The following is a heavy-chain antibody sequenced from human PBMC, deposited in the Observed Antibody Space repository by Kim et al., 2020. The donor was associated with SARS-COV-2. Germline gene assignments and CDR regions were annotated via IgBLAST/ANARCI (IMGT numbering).Heavy chain of an antibody. V-gene: IGHV1-2*02. D-gene: IGHD6-19*01. CDR3: AREDSSGWYLDY. Sequence: ASVKVSCKASGYTFTGYYMHWVRQAPGQGLEWMGWINPNSGGTNYAQKFQGRVTMTRDTSISTAYMELSRLRSDDTAVYYCAREDSSGWYLDYWGQGTLVTVSS. J-gene: IGHJ4*02. CDR2: INPNSGGT. CDR1: GYTFTGYY.